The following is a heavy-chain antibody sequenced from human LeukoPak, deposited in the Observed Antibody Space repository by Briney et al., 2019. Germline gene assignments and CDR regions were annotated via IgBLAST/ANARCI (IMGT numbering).Heavy chain of an antibody. J-gene: IGHJ4*02. D-gene: IGHD6-19*01. CDR2: IWNDGSNK. V-gene: IGHV3-33*08. CDR1: GFTFSSYG. Sequence: GGSLRLSCAASGFTFSSYGMHWVRQAPGKGLEWVAVIWNDGSNKYYADSVKGRFTISRDNSKNTLYLQMNSLRAEDTAVYYCARSIAVAGTIDYWGQGTLVTVSS. CDR3: ARSIAVAGTIDY.